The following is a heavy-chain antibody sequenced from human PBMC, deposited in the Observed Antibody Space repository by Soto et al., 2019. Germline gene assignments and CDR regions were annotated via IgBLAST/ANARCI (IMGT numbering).Heavy chain of an antibody. CDR2: IIPISATT. Sequence: QVQLVQSGAEVKKPGSSVKVSCKTSGGTFSSYAINWVRQAPGQGLEWMGGIIPISATTTYAQKFQGRVTITADVSTSIAYMELSSLRSEDTALYYCARDPRYSYGNPPHRGMDVWGQGTTVTVSS. V-gene: IGHV1-69*01. J-gene: IGHJ6*02. CDR1: GGTFSSYA. CDR3: ARDPRYSYGNPPHRGMDV. D-gene: IGHD5-18*01.